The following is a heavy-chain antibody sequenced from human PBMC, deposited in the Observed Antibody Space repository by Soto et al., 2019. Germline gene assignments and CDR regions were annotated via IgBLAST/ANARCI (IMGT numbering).Heavy chain of an antibody. Sequence: GASVKVSCTASGGTFSSYAISWVRQAPGQGLEWMGGIIPIFGTANYAQKFQGRVTITADESTSTAYMELSSLRSEDTAVYYCARDSGYSSSIYYYGMDVWGQGTTVTVSS. D-gene: IGHD6-13*01. J-gene: IGHJ6*02. CDR3: ARDSGYSSSIYYYGMDV. V-gene: IGHV1-69*13. CDR1: GGTFSSYA. CDR2: IIPIFGTA.